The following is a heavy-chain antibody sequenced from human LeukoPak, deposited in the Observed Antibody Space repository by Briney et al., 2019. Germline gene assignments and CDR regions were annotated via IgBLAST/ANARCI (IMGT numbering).Heavy chain of an antibody. D-gene: IGHD3-22*01. CDR2: IYTTGST. J-gene: IGHJ4*02. CDR1: GGSIGNYY. Sequence: WETLSLTCTVSGGSIGNYYWSWIRQPAGRTLEWIGRIYTTGSTNYNPTIKSRVTMSVDTSKKQFSLKLSSVTAADTAVYYCARDYYDSRGYYYVGDYWGPGTLVTVSS. V-gene: IGHV4-4*07. CDR3: ARDYYDSRGYYYVGDY.